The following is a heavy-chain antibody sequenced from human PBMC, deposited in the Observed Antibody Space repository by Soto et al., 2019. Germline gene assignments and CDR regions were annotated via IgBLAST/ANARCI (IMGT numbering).Heavy chain of an antibody. CDR2: ISYSGST. V-gene: IGHV4-59*01. CDR3: ARSGRDV. Sequence: QVQLQESGPGLVKPSETLSLTCTVSGGSISSYYWSWIRQPPGKGLEWIGYISYSGSTNYNPSLMSGVPIPVYTSKNQFSLELSSVNAADTAGYYCARSGRDVWGKGATVAVSS. CDR1: GGSISSYY. J-gene: IGHJ6*04.